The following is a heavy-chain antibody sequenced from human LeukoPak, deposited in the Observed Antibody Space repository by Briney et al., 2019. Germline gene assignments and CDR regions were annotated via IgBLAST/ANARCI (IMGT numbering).Heavy chain of an antibody. J-gene: IGHJ4*02. CDR1: GGTFSSYA. V-gene: IGHV1-69*13. CDR3: ARDYYDSSGYYYSPFDY. CDR2: IIPIFGTA. D-gene: IGHD3-22*01. Sequence: SVKVSCKASGGTFSSYAISWVRQAPGQGLEWMGGIIPIFGTANYAQKFQGRVTITADESTSTAYMELSSLRSEDTAVYYCARDYYDSSGYYYSPFDYWGQGTLVTVSS.